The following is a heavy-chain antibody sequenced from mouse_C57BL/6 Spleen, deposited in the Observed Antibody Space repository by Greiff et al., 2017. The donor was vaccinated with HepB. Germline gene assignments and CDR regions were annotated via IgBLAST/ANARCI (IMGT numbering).Heavy chain of an antibody. Sequence: QVQLQQPGAELVKPGASVKLSCKASGYTFTSYWMHWVKQRPGQGLEWIGMIHPNSGSTNYNEKFKSKATLTVDKSSSTAYMQLSSLTSEDSAVYYCARSHRGVWYFDVWGTGTTVTVSS. V-gene: IGHV1-64*01. CDR2: IHPNSGST. J-gene: IGHJ1*03. CDR1: GYTFTSYW. CDR3: ARSHRGVWYFDV. D-gene: IGHD3-1*01.